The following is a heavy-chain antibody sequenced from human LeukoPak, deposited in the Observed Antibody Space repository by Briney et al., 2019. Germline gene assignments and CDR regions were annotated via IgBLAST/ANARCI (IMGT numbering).Heavy chain of an antibody. CDR1: GGSISSADYY. V-gene: IGHV4-30-4*08. J-gene: IGHJ4*02. Sequence: SQTLSLTCTVFGGSISSADYYWSWIRQPPGQGLEWIGYIYYSGSTYYNPSLKSRVTISVDTSKNQFSLNLSSVTAADTAVYYCARLAPPRGVQLLMDYWGQGTLVTVSS. CDR3: ARLAPPRGVQLLMDY. CDR2: IYYSGST. D-gene: IGHD2-2*01.